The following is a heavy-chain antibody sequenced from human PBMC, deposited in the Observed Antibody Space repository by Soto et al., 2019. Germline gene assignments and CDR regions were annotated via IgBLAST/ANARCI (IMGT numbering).Heavy chain of an antibody. Sequence: GESLKISCKGSGYSFTSYWITWVRQMPGKGLEWMGRIDPSDSYTNYSSSFQGHVTISVDKTISTAYLQWSSLKASDTAMYYCARFQSQRGFDPWGQGTLVTVS. D-gene: IGHD6-25*01. J-gene: IGHJ5*02. CDR3: ARFQSQRGFDP. CDR2: IDPSDSYT. CDR1: GYSFTSYW. V-gene: IGHV5-10-1*01.